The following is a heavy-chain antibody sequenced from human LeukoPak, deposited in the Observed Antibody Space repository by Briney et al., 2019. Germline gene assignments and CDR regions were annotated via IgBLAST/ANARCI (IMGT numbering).Heavy chain of an antibody. Sequence: GGSLRLSCAASGFTFSSYSMKWLRQAPGKGLEWVSSISSSSSYIYYADSVKGRFTISRDNAKNSLYLQMNSLRAEDTAVYYCATGGDYVWGSYRYTHYWGQGTLVTVSS. CDR2: ISSSSSYI. CDR3: ATGGDYVWGSYRYTHY. CDR1: GFTFSSYS. D-gene: IGHD3-16*02. J-gene: IGHJ4*02. V-gene: IGHV3-21*01.